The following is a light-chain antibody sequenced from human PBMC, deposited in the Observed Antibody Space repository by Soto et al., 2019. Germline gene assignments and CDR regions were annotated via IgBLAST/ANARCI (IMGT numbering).Light chain of an antibody. CDR2: DAS. V-gene: IGKV1-33*01. J-gene: IGKJ1*01. Sequence: DIQMTQSPSSLSASVGDRVTITCQASQDISNYLNWYQQKPGKAPKLLIYDASNLETGVPSRFSGSGSGTDFTFTISXLQPEDFATYYCQQYDTLPMTFGQGTKVDI. CDR3: QQYDTLPMT. CDR1: QDISNY.